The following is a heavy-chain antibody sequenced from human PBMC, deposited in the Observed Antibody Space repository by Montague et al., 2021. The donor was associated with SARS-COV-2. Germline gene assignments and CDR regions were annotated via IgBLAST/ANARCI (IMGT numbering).Heavy chain of an antibody. Sequence: SETLSLTCTVSSGSISNYYWSWIRQPPGKGLEWIGFISHTESTNYNPSLESRVSISIDTSKSQFSLRVRSVTAADTAVYYCARVARYCTNGVCQTYYYYGLDVWGQGTTVTVSS. J-gene: IGHJ6*02. D-gene: IGHD2-8*01. V-gene: IGHV4-59*08. CDR2: ISHTEST. CDR3: ARVARYCTNGVCQTYYYYGLDV. CDR1: SGSISNYY.